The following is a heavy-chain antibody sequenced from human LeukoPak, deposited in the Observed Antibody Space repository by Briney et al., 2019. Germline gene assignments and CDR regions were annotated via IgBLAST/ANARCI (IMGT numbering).Heavy chain of an antibody. CDR1: GYTFTSYG. CDR3: ARDPLGEFGELSNDY. D-gene: IGHD3-10*01. J-gene: IGHJ4*02. V-gene: IGHV1-18*01. Sequence: ASVKVSCKASGYTFTSYGISWVRQAPGQGLEWMGWISAYNGNTNYAQKLQGRVTMTTDTSTSTAYMELRSLRSDDTAVYYCARDPLGEFGELSNDYWGQGTLVTVSS. CDR2: ISAYNGNT.